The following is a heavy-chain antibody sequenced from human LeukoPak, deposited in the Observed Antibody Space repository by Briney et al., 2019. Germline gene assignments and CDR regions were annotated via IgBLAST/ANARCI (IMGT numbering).Heavy chain of an antibody. CDR2: IKSKTDGGTT. D-gene: IGHD6-19*01. CDR1: GFTFSNAW. V-gene: IGHV3-15*01. J-gene: IGHJ4*02. Sequence: GGSLRLSRAASGFTFSNAWMSWVRQAPGKGLEWVGRIKSKTDGGTTDYAAPVKGRFTLSRDDSTNTLYLQMNSLKTEDTAVYYCTTASSRYSSARYYFDNWGQGTLVTVSS. CDR3: TTASSRYSSARYYFDN.